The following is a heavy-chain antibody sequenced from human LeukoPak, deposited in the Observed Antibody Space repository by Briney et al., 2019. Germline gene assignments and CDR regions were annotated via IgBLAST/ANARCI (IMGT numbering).Heavy chain of an antibody. V-gene: IGHV3-23*01. J-gene: IGHJ6*02. CDR3: AKDPSGWRVKGYYYYYGMDV. CDR1: GFTFSSYA. CDR2: ISVSGGTT. Sequence: GGSLRLSCAASGFTFSSYAMSWVHQAPGKGLEWVSAISVSGGTTYYIDSVKGRFTITRDNFKNTLYLQMNSLRAEDTAVYYCAKDPSGWRVKGYYYYYGMDVWGQGTTVTVSS. D-gene: IGHD6-19*01.